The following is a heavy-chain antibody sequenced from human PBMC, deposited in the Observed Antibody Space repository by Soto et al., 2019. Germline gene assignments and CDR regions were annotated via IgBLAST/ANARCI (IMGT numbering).Heavy chain of an antibody. D-gene: IGHD4-17*01. V-gene: IGHV3-23*01. CDR3: AKDAVYGDGFWLPES. CDR2: ILGSGGT. CDR1: GFTFSKYA. Sequence: ASLRLSCVASGFTFSKYAMMWVRQAPGKGLEWVAGILGSGGTYHADSVKGRFTISKDNSLSTLYLQMDLLRADDTAVYYCAKDAVYGDGFWLPESWGQGTLVTVSS. J-gene: IGHJ5*02.